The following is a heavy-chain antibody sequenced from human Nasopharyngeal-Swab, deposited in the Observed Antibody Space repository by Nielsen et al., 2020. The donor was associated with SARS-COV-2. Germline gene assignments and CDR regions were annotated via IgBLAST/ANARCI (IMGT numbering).Heavy chain of an antibody. CDR3: TRCGGGCYSGRDY. CDR1: GFTFSDSA. J-gene: IGHJ4*02. Sequence: GGSLRLSCASSGFTFSDSAIHWVRQASGEGLEWVARIRSKGNHYASAYSASVKGRFIIFRDDPTNTAYLQMNSLKTEDTAMYYCTRCGGGCYSGRDYWGQGTLVTVSS. CDR2: IRSKGNHYAS. D-gene: IGHD2-15*01. V-gene: IGHV3-73*01.